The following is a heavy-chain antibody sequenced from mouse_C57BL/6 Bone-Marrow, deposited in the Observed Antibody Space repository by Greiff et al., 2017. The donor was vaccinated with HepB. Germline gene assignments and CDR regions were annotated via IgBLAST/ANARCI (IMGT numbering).Heavy chain of an antibody. CDR3: AREDYGSPWFAY. CDR1: GYTFTSHW. CDR2: IFPGSGST. V-gene: IGHV1-56*01. J-gene: IGHJ3*01. Sequence: VKLMESGPELVRPGASVKISCKAPGYTFTSHWMQWVRQRPGQGLEWIGEIFPGSGSTYYNEKFKGKATLTVDTSSSTAYMQLSSLTSEDAAVYFCAREDYGSPWFAYWGQGSLVTVSA. D-gene: IGHD1-1*01.